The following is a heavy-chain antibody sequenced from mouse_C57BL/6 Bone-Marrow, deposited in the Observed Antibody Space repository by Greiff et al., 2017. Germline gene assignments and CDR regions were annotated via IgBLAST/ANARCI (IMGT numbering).Heavy chain of an antibody. D-gene: IGHD1-1*01. CDR3: ARALYYGSNYYAMDY. CDR1: GYTFTSYW. J-gene: IGHJ4*01. CDR2: IDPSGSYT. V-gene: IGHV1-50*01. Sequence: QVQLQQPGAELVKPGASVKLSCKASGYTFTSYWMQWVKQRPGQGLEWIGEIDPSGSYTNYNQKFKGKATLTVDTSSSTAYMQLSSLTSEDSPVYYCARALYYGSNYYAMDYWGQGTAVTVSS.